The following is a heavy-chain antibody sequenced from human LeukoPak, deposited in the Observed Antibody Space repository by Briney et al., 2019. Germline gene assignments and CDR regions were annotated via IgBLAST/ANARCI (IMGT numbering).Heavy chain of an antibody. J-gene: IGHJ6*02. D-gene: IGHD3-16*01. CDR2: IDYSGST. Sequence: SGTLSLTFTVSGGSISSYYWSWIRQPPGKGLEWMGYIDYSGSTNYNPSLKSRLTISVDTSKHQFSLKLSSVTAADTAVYYCARVGGGAYYYGMDVWGQGTTVSVFS. CDR1: GGSISSYY. V-gene: IGHV4-59*08. CDR3: ARVGGGAYYYGMDV.